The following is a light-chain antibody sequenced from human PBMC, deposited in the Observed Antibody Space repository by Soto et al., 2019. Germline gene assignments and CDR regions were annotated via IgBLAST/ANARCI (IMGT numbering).Light chain of an antibody. CDR3: QQYDTTPCT. CDR2: GAS. Sequence: EIVLTQSPGTLSLSPGERATLSCRTSQSVNSAHLAWYHQKPGQAPRLLIYGASSRAKGIPDRFSGSGSGTDFTLTISRLEPEDFAVYYCQQYDTTPCTFGQGTKLEIK. J-gene: IGKJ2*02. V-gene: IGKV3-20*01. CDR1: QSVNSAH.